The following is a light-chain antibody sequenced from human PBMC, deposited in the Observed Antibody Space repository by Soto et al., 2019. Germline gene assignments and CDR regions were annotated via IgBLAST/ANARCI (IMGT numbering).Light chain of an antibody. CDR2: GDT. CDR1: YSNIGNNA. V-gene: IGLV1-44*01. CDR3: AAWDDNLNGLV. Sequence: QSVLTQSPSASETPGQRVTISCSGTYSNIGNNAVNWYQQVPGTAPKLLMYGDTQRPSGVPDRFSGSKSGTSASLAISGLQSEDEGDYYCAAWDDNLNGLVFGGGTQLTVL. J-gene: IGLJ7*01.